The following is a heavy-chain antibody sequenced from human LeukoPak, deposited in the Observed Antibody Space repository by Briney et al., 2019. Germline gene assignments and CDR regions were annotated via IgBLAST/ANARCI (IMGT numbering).Heavy chain of an antibody. CDR3: ARDKTYYGSGSYDAFDI. J-gene: IGHJ3*02. V-gene: IGHV1-18*01. CDR2: ISAYNGNT. CDR1: GYTFTSYG. D-gene: IGHD3-10*01. Sequence: VASVKVSCKASGYTFTSYGISWVRQAPGQGLEWMGWISAYNGNTNYAQKLQGRVTMTTDTSTSTAYMELRSLRSDDTAVYYCARDKTYYGSGSYDAFDIWGQGTMVTVSS.